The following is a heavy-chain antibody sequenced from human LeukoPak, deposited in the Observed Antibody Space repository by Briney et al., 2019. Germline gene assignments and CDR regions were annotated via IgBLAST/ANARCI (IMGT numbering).Heavy chain of an antibody. CDR3: ARVKSPRDGYNYGNYFDY. J-gene: IGHJ4*02. V-gene: IGHV1-46*01. CDR2: INPSGGST. Sequence: GASVKVSCKASGYTFTSYYMHWVRQAPGQGLEWMGIINPSGGSTSYAQKFQGRVTMTRDTSTSTVYMELSSLRSEDTAVYYCARVKSPRDGYNYGNYFDYWGQGTLVTVSS. CDR1: GYTFTSYY. D-gene: IGHD5-24*01.